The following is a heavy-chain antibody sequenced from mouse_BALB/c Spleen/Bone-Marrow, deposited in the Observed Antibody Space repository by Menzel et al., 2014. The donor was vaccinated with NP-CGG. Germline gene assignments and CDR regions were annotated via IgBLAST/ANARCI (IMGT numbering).Heavy chain of an antibody. CDR2: TISGGNT. J-gene: IGHJ4*01. Sequence: EVMLVESGGGLVKPGGSLKLSCAASGFSFRSYAMSWARPTPERRLEWVASTISGGNTYYPDSVKGRFTISRDNARTIIYLQMSSLTSEDTATYYCARGPSYGNYLYYALDYWGQGTSVTVSS. V-gene: IGHV5-6-5*01. D-gene: IGHD2-10*02. CDR3: ARGPSYGNYLYYALDY. CDR1: GFSFRSYA.